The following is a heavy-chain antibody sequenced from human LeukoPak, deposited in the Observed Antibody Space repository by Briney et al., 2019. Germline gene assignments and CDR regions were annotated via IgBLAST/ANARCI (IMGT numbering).Heavy chain of an antibody. CDR1: GGSFSNYH. CDR2: INHSGST. CDR3: ASRYTYGYDFDY. J-gene: IGHJ4*02. D-gene: IGHD5-18*01. Sequence: SETLSLTCAVYGGSFSNYHWSWIRQPPGKGLEWIGEINHSGSTNYNPSPKSRVTISVDTSKNQFSLKLSSVTAADTAVYYCASRYTYGYDFDYWGQGTLVTVSS. V-gene: IGHV4-34*01.